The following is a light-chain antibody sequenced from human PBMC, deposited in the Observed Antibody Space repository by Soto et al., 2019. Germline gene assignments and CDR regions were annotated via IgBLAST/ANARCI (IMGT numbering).Light chain of an antibody. J-gene: IGLJ1*01. V-gene: IGLV2-14*03. CDR1: SSDVGAYDY. CDR3: SSYTSSSTRV. Sequence: SVLHQPASVSVSPGQWITIFCTGTSSDVGAYDYVSWYQQHPDKAPKLMIYEVSNRPSGVSNRFSGSKSVNTATLTISGLQTEDEADYYCSSYTSSSTRVFGTGTKVTVL. CDR2: EVS.